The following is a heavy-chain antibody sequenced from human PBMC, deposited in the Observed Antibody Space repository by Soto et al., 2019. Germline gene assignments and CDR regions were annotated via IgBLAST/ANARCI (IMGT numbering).Heavy chain of an antibody. CDR2: IYYSGST. CDR1: GGSISSSSYY. J-gene: IGHJ6*02. Sequence: LSLTCTVSGGSISSSSYYWGWIRQPPGKGLEWIGSIYYSGSTYYNPSLKSRVTISVDTSKNQFSLKLSSVTAADTAVYYCARLGIVGTTSYYYYGMDVWGQGTTVTVSS. CDR3: ARLGIVGTTSYYYYGMDV. V-gene: IGHV4-39*01. D-gene: IGHD1-26*01.